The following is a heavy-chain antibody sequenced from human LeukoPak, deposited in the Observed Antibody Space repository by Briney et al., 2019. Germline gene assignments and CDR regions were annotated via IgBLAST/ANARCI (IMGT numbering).Heavy chain of an antibody. J-gene: IGHJ4*02. CDR1: GGTFSSYA. D-gene: IGHD3-3*01. Sequence: SVKVSCKASGGTFSSYANSWVRQAPGQGLEWMGGISPIFGTANYAQKFQGRVTITTDESTSTAYMELSSLRSEDTAVYYCARGAPYYDFWSGYLYYFDYWGQGTLVTVSS. CDR2: ISPIFGTA. V-gene: IGHV1-69*05. CDR3: ARGAPYYDFWSGYLYYFDY.